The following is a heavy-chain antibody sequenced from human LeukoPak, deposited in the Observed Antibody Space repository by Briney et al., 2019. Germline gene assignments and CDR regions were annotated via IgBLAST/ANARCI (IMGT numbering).Heavy chain of an antibody. CDR1: GFTFSSYP. D-gene: IGHD3-10*01. CDR2: IWYDGSNK. V-gene: IGHV3-33*08. CDR3: ARDSSYYYGSGYFDY. J-gene: IGHJ4*02. Sequence: PGGSLRLSCAASGFTFSSYPMSWVRQAPGKGLEWVAVIWYDGSNKYYADSVKGRFTISRDNSKNTLYLQMNSLRAEDTAVYYCARDSSYYYGSGYFDYWGQGTLVTVSS.